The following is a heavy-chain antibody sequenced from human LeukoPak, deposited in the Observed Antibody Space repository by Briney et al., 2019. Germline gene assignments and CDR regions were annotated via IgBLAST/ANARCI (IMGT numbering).Heavy chain of an antibody. V-gene: IGHV3-74*01. CDR3: AREMVKVVVVAATGSPDAYFDY. D-gene: IGHD2-15*01. CDR2: INSDGSST. J-gene: IGHJ4*02. CDR1: GFTFSSYW. Sequence: QPGGSKRLSCAASGFTFSSYWMHWIRQAPGKGLVWVSRINSDGSSTSYADSVKGRSTISRDNAKNSLYLQMNSLRAEDTAMYYCAREMVKVVVVAATGSPDAYFDYWGQGTLVTVSS.